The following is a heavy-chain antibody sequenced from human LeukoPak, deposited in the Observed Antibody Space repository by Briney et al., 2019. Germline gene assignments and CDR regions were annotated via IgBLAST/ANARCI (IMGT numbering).Heavy chain of an antibody. CDR3: ARDYGDYELDY. CDR1: GFTFSSYE. D-gene: IGHD4-17*01. CDR2: ISSSGSTI. J-gene: IGHJ4*02. V-gene: IGHV3-48*03. Sequence: PGGSLRLSCAASGFTFSSYEMNWVRQAPGKGLEWVSYISSSGSTIYYADSVKGRFTISRGNAKNSLYLQMNSLRAEDTAVYYCARDYGDYELDYWGQGTLVTVSS.